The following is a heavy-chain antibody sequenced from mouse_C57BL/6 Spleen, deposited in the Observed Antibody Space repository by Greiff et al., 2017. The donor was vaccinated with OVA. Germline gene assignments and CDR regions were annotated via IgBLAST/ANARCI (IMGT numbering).Heavy chain of an antibody. CDR1: GYTFTSYW. CDR2: IYPGSGST. Sequence: QVQLQQSGAELVKPGASVKMSCKASGYTFTSYWITWVKQRPGQGLEWIGDIYPGSGSTNYNEKFKSKATLTVDTSSSTAYMQLSSLTSEDSAVYYCARSDYYGSSFFAYWGQGTLVTVSA. D-gene: IGHD1-1*01. J-gene: IGHJ3*01. CDR3: ARSDYYGSSFFAY. V-gene: IGHV1-55*01.